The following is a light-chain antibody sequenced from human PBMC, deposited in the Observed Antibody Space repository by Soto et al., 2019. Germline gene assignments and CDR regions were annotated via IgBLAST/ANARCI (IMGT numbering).Light chain of an antibody. CDR2: KAS. CDR3: QQYNSYTWT. Sequence: DIQMTQSPSTLSASVGDRVTITCRASQSISSWLAWDQQKPGKAPKLLIYKASSLESGVTSRFRGSGSGTEFTLTISSLQTDDFANYYCQQYNSYTWTFGQGTKVEIK. CDR1: QSISSW. J-gene: IGKJ1*01. V-gene: IGKV1-5*03.